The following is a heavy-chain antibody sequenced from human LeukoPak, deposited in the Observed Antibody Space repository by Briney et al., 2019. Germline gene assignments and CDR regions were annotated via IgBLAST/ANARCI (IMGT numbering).Heavy chain of an antibody. CDR1: RFTFSSYW. J-gene: IGHJ4*02. CDR2: IKQDGSEK. Sequence: PGGSLRLSCAASRFTFSSYWMGWVRQAPGKGLEWVANIKQDGSEKYYVDSVKGRFTISRDNAKNSLYLQMNSLRAEDTAVYYCTPYDYWGQGTLVTVSS. V-gene: IGHV3-7*01. CDR3: TPYDY.